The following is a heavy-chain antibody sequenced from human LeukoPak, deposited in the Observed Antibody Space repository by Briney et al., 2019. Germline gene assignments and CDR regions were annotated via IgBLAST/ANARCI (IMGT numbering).Heavy chain of an antibody. CDR1: GFTFSSYA. Sequence: PGGSLRLSCAASGFTFSSYAMSWVRQAPGKGLEWVSAISGSGGSTYYADSVKGRFTISRDNSKNTLYLQMNSLRAEDTAVYYCAKDQVSWFGELFRDAFDIWGQGTMVTVSS. J-gene: IGHJ3*02. CDR2: ISGSGGST. CDR3: AKDQVSWFGELFRDAFDI. V-gene: IGHV3-23*01. D-gene: IGHD3-10*01.